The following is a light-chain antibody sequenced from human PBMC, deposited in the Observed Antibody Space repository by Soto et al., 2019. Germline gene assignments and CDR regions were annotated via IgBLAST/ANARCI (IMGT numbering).Light chain of an antibody. CDR2: DAS. Sequence: DSQITQSPSPLAACRLDRDTITLKASQDISNYINWYKKKPGKEXKXXXYDASTLETGVQSRFSGSGSGTDFTLTISILQPEDIATYYCQQYYNRHITFGQGARLEI. V-gene: IGKV1-33*01. CDR1: QDISNY. J-gene: IGKJ5*01. CDR3: QQYYNRHIT.